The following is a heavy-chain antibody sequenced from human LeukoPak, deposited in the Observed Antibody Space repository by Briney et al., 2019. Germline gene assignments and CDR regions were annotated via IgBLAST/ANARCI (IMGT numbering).Heavy chain of an antibody. CDR2: IFYTGST. V-gene: IGHV4-59*08. J-gene: IGHJ1*01. Sequence: SETLSLTCTVSGASITTHSWSWIRQPPGKGPEWIGCIFYTGSTNYNPSLKGRVTISPDTSKNQFSLNLTSVTAADTAVYYCAGRGQRYFRDWGQGTLVTVSS. CDR3: AGRGQRYFRD. CDR1: GASITTHS.